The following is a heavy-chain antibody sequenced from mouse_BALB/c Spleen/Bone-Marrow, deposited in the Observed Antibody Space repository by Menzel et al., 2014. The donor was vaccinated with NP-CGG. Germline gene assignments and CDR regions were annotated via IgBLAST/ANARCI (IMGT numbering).Heavy chain of an antibody. V-gene: IGHV2-9*02. J-gene: IGHJ4*01. D-gene: IGHD2-1*01. CDR1: GFSLTSYG. CDR2: IWAGGST. Sequence: VQLVESVPGLVAPSQSLSITCTVSGFSLTSYGVHWVRQPPGKGLEWLGVIWAGGSTNYNSALVSRLSISKDKSKSQVFLKMNSLQTDDTAIYYCARGWGNGAMDYWGQGTSVTVSS. CDR3: ARGWGNGAMDY.